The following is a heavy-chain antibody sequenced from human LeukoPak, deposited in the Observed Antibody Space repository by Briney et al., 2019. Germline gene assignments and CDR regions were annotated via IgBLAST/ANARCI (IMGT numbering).Heavy chain of an antibody. J-gene: IGHJ4*02. CDR2: IKVDGSEK. Sequence: RGSPRLSCAASGFTPCRYWMSWVRPAPGKGLEWVANIKVDGSEKYYADSVKGRFTISRDNAKNALYLQMNSLRAEDTAVYYCARDGYNYGLYYFDYWGQGTLVTVSS. CDR1: GFTPCRYW. CDR3: ARDGYNYGLYYFDY. V-gene: IGHV3-7*05. D-gene: IGHD5-18*01.